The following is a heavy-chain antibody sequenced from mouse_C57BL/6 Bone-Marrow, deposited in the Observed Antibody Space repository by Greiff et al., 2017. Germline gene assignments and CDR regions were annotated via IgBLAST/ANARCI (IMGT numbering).Heavy chain of an antibody. CDR2: INPYNGGT. D-gene: IGHD2-1*01. V-gene: IGHV1-19*01. J-gene: IGHJ3*01. Sequence: EVQLVESGPVLVKPGASVKMSCKASGYTFTDYYMNWVKQSHGKSLEWIGVINPYNGGTSYNQKFKGKATLTVDKSSSTAYMELNSLTSEDSAVYYCARDYGNPWFAYWGQGTLVTVSA. CDR1: GYTFTDYY. CDR3: ARDYGNPWFAY.